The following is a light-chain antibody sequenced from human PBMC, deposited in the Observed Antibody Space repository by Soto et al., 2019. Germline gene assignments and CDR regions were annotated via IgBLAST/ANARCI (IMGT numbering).Light chain of an antibody. Sequence: EIVMTQSPVTLSVSPGERGTLSCRASQSVSTKLLWYQQKPGQAPRLLIYGASTRATGIPARFSGGGSGTELSLTISSLQSEDFALYYCLQYNNWLYTFGQGTRVEI. J-gene: IGKJ2*01. CDR1: QSVSTK. CDR2: GAS. V-gene: IGKV3-15*01. CDR3: LQYNNWLYT.